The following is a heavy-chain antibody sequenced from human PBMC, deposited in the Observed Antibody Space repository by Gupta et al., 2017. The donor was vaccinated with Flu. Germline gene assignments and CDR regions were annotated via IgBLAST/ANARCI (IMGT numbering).Heavy chain of an antibody. V-gene: IGHV1-24*01. J-gene: IGHJ6*02. Sequence: GLEWMGGFDPEDGETIYAQKFQGRVTMTEDTSTDTAYMELSSLRSEDTAVYYCATDLVGAITRRYYYGMDVWGQGTTVTVSS. CDR3: ATDLVGAITRRYYYGMDV. D-gene: IGHD1-26*01. CDR2: FDPEDGET.